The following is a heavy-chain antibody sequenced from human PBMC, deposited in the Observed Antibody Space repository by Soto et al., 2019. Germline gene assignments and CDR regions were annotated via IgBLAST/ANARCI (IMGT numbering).Heavy chain of an antibody. V-gene: IGHV3-73*01. D-gene: IGHD3-16*01. CDR3: TRLVWGSPDPDY. J-gene: IGHJ4*02. CDR1: GFTFSGSA. Sequence: EVQLVESGGGLVQPGGSLKLSCAASGFTFSGSAMHWVRQASGKGLEWVGRIRSKANSYATAYAASVKGRFTISRDDSKNTAYLKMNSLKTEDTAVYYCTRLVWGSPDPDYWGQGTLVTVSS. CDR2: IRSKANSYAT.